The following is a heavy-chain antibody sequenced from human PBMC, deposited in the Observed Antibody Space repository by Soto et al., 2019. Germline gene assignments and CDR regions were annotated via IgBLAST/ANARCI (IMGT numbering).Heavy chain of an antibody. D-gene: IGHD1-20*01. V-gene: IGHV4-31*03. CDR2: IYYSGST. J-gene: IGHJ4*02. Sequence: QVQLQESGPGLVKPSQTLSLTCTVSGGSISSGGYYWSWIRQHPGKGLEWIGYIYYSGSTYYNPSLKSRVTISVDTSKNQFSLRLSSVTAADTAVYYCARSSYNWNLIIDYWGQGTLVTVSS. CDR1: GGSISSGGYY. CDR3: ARSSYNWNLIIDY.